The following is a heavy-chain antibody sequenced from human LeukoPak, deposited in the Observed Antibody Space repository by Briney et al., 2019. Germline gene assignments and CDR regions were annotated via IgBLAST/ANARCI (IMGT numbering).Heavy chain of an antibody. D-gene: IGHD2-2*01. CDR3: ARFSVAVPAATIYYYYYYMDV. J-gene: IGHJ6*03. V-gene: IGHV4-61*02. CDR2: IYTSGST. Sequence: SETLSLTCTVSGGSISSGSYYWSWIRQPAGKGLEWIGRIYTSGSTNYNPSLKSRVTISADTSKNQFSLKLSSVTAADTAVYYCARFSVAVPAATIYYYYYYMDVWGKGTTVTVSS. CDR1: GGSISSGSYY.